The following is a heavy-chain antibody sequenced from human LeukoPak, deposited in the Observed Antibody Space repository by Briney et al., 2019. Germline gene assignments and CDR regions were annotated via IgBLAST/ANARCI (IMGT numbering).Heavy chain of an antibody. CDR1: GGSISTYY. CDR3: ARLGSPYYYYYMDV. V-gene: IGHV4-4*07. CDR2: IYTSGST. J-gene: IGHJ6*03. Sequence: SETLSLTCTVSGGSISTYYWSWIRQPAGKGLEWIGRIYTSGSTNYNPSLKSRVTMPVDTSKNQLSLKVNSVTAADTAVYYCARLGSPYYYYYMDVWGKETTVTISS.